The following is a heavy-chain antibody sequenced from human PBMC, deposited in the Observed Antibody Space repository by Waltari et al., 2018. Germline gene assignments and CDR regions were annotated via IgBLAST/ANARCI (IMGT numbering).Heavy chain of an antibody. CDR2: IYHDGTN. V-gene: IGHV4-38-2*01. D-gene: IGHD2-2*03. CDR3: ARQTLGYCTSAACRRLET. J-gene: IGHJ5*02. Sequence: QVQLQESGPGLVRPSETLSLTCDVSGYFINTGFFWGWIRPPPGKGLEWYGNIYHDGTNYYNPSLKHRLMISLDTSKNQFSLRLNFVDVADTAVYYCARQTLGYCTSAACRRLETWGQGILVTVSS. CDR1: GYFINTGFF.